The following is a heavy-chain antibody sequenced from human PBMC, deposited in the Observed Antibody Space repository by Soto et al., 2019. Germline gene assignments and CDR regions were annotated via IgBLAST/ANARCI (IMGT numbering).Heavy chain of an antibody. CDR1: GFTFSSYA. CDR3: ARDSLKPTGYSSKLDY. CDR2: ISYDGSNK. V-gene: IGHV3-30-3*01. Sequence: QVQLVESGGGVVQPGRSLRLSCAASGFTFSSYAMHWVRQAPGKGLEWVAVISYDGSNKYYADSVKGRFTISRDNSKNTLYLQMNSLRAEDTAGYYCARDSLKPTGYSSKLDYWGQGTLVTVSS. D-gene: IGHD6-19*01. J-gene: IGHJ4*02.